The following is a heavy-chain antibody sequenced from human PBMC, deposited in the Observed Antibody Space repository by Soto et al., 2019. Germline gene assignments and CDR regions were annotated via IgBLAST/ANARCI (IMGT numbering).Heavy chain of an antibody. CDR2: ISGPGGTT. V-gene: IGHV3-23*01. CDR3: ARVVKGLRGVISRVDY. J-gene: IGHJ4*02. D-gene: IGHD3-10*01. CDR1: GFTFNSYA. Sequence: EVQLLESGGGLVQPGGSLRVSCAASGFTFNSYAMSWVRQAPGKGLEWVSGISGPGGTTYYAGSVKGRFTISRDNSENTLYLQMNSLRVDDTAIYDCARVVKGLRGVISRVDYWGQGTLVTVSS.